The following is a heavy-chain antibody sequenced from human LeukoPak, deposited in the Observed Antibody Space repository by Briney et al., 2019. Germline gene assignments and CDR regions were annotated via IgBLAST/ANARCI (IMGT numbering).Heavy chain of an antibody. D-gene: IGHD3-22*01. J-gene: IGHJ4*02. V-gene: IGHV3-11*06. CDR3: ARDRQDYYDSSGYYGDY. CDR2: LSGTTGYT. CDR1: GSSVSDYY. Sequence: GGSLRLSCAASGSSVSDYYMSWTRQTPGKGLEWVSYLSGTTGYTNSADSVKGRFTISRDNAKNSLYLQMNSLRAEDTAVYYCARDRQDYYDSSGYYGDYWGQGTLVTVSS.